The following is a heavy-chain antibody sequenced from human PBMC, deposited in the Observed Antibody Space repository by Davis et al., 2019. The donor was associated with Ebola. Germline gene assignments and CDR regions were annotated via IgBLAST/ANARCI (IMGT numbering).Heavy chain of an antibody. V-gene: IGHV1-46*01. CDR3: ARESELWPPYFDY. Sequence: ASVKVSCKASGYTFTSYYMHWVRQAPGQGLEWMGIINPSGGSTSYAQKFQGRVTITADKSTSTAYMELSSLRSEDTAVYYCARESELWPPYFDYWGQGTLVTVSS. CDR2: INPSGGST. J-gene: IGHJ4*02. CDR1: GYTFTSYY. D-gene: IGHD5-18*01.